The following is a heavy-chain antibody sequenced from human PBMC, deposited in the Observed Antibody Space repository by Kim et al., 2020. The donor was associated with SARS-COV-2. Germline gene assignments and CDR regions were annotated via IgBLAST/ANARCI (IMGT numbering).Heavy chain of an antibody. CDR3: TTDLLSSGWWKNDAFDI. CDR2: IKSKTDGGTT. Sequence: GGSLRLSCAASGFTFSNAWMSWVRQAPGKGLEWVGRIKSKTDGGTTDYAAPVKGRFTISRDDSKNTLYLQMNSLKTEDTAVYYCTTDLLSSGWWKNDAFDIWGQGTMVTVSS. CDR1: GFTFSNAW. D-gene: IGHD6-19*01. V-gene: IGHV3-15*01. J-gene: IGHJ3*02.